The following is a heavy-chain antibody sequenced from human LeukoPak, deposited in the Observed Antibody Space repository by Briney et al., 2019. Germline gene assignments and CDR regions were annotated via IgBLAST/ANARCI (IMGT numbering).Heavy chain of an antibody. CDR3: ARADYGSRGSTRKHIDY. D-gene: IGHD3-22*01. V-gene: IGHV1-8*01. CDR1: GYTFTNYD. Sequence: ASVRVSCKASGYTFTNYDINWVRQATGQGLEWMGWMNPNSGNTGYAQRFQGRVTMTRNTSISTAYMELSSLRSEDTAVYYCARADYGSRGSTRKHIDYWGQGTLVTVSS. CDR2: MNPNSGNT. J-gene: IGHJ4*02.